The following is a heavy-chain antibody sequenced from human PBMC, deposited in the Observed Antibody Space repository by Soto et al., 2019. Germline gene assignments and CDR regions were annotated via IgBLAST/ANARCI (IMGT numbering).Heavy chain of an antibody. D-gene: IGHD3-22*01. CDR3: AREFYYDSSGIGFDS. Sequence: ETLSLTCTVSGGSLSGYYWSWIRQPPGKGLEWIGDFYSSGSPHHNPSLKNRVSISEDRSKNEFSLKLSSVTAADTAIYYCAREFYYDSSGIGFDSWGQGTLVTVSS. CDR1: GGSLSGYY. V-gene: IGHV4-59*01. CDR2: FYSSGSP. J-gene: IGHJ4*02.